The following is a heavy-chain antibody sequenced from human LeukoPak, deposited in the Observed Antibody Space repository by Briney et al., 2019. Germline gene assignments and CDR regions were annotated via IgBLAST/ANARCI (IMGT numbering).Heavy chain of an antibody. J-gene: IGHJ5*02. D-gene: IGHD3-10*01. CDR2: ISSSGSTI. V-gene: IGHV3-11*04. CDR3: ARGAEYDGSGSYYDGNWFDP. CDR1: GFTFSDYY. Sequence: GGSLRLSCAASGFTFSDYYMSWIRQAPGKGLEWVSYISSSGSTIYYADSVKGRFTISRDNAKNSLFLQMNSLRAEDTAVYYCARGAEYDGSGSYYDGNWFDPWGQGTLVTVSS.